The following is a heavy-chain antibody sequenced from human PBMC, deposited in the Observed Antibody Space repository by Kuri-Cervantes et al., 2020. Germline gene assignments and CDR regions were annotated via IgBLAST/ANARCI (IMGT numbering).Heavy chain of an antibody. CDR2: IYYSGST. V-gene: IGHV4-31*02. Sequence: LRLSCTVSGGSISSGGYYWSWIRQHPGKGLEWIGYIYYSGSTYYDPSLKSRVTISVDTSKNQFSLKLSSVTAADTAVYYYARGRRDRVYFFFQHWGQGTLVTVSS. D-gene: IGHD5-24*01. CDR3: ARGRRDRVYFFFQH. J-gene: IGHJ1*01. CDR1: GGSISSGGYY.